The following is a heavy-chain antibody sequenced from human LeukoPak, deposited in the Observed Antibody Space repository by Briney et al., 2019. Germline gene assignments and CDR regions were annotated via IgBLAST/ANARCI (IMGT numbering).Heavy chain of an antibody. CDR1: GFTFSSYA. Sequence: GGSLRLSCAASGFTFSSYAMHWVRQAPGKGLEWVAVISYDGSNKYYADSVKGRFTISRDNSKNTLYLQMNSLRAEDTAVYYCARDRTIFGVVIPDAFDIWGQGTMVTVSS. CDR2: ISYDGSNK. D-gene: IGHD3-3*01. J-gene: IGHJ3*02. V-gene: IGHV3-30-3*01. CDR3: ARDRTIFGVVIPDAFDI.